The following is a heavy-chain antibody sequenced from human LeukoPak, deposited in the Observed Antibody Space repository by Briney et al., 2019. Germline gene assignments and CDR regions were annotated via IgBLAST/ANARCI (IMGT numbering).Heavy chain of an antibody. CDR2: IIPIFGTA. CDR1: GGTFSSYA. J-gene: IGHJ4*02. D-gene: IGHD1-1*01. CDR3: ARGTGTTLRASVGRPFDY. V-gene: IGHV1-69*06. Sequence: ASVKVSCKASGGTFSSYAISWVRQAPGQGLEWMGGIIPIFGTANYAQKFQGRVTITADKSTSTAYMELSSLRSEDTAVYYCARGTGTTLRASVGRPFDYWGQGTLVTVSS.